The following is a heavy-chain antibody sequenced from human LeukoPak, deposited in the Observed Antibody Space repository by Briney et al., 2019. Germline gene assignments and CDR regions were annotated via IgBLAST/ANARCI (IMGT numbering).Heavy chain of an antibody. V-gene: IGHV1-69*01. CDR1: GGTSSSYA. Sequence: SVKVSCKASGGTSSSYAISWVRQAPGQGLEWMGGITPIFGTANYAQKFQGRVTITADESTSTAYMELSSLRSEDTAVYYCARDRVTMVRGVKKDIWGQGTMVTVSS. CDR3: ARDRVTMVRGVKKDI. CDR2: ITPIFGTA. D-gene: IGHD3-10*01. J-gene: IGHJ3*02.